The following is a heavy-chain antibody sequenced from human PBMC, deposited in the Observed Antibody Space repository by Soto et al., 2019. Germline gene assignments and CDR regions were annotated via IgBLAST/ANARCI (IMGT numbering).Heavy chain of an antibody. CDR3: ALGTKIVVVGHYFDY. CDR1: GGSISSSRYY. D-gene: IGHD2-15*01. Sequence: QLLESGPGLVKPSETLSLTCTVSGGSISSSRYYWGWIRQPPGQGLEWIESIYYSGSTYYNPSLKSRVTISVDTSKNQFSVKLSSVTAADTAVYYCALGTKIVVVGHYFDYWGQGTLVTVSS. J-gene: IGHJ4*02. V-gene: IGHV4-39*01. CDR2: IYYSGST.